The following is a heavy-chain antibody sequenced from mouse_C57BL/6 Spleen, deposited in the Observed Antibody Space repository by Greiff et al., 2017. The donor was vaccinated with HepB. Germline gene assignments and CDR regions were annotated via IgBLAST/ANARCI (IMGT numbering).Heavy chain of an antibody. Sequence: VKLQQPGAELVRPGTSVKLSCKASGYTFTSYWMHWVKQRPGQGLEWIGVIDPSDSYTNYNQKFKGKATLTVDTSSSTAYMQLSSLTSEDSAVYYCARERLLYDYDGYAMDYWGQGTSVTVSS. CDR1: GYTFTSYW. J-gene: IGHJ4*01. CDR2: IDPSDSYT. D-gene: IGHD2-4*01. V-gene: IGHV1-59*01. CDR3: ARERLLYDYDGYAMDY.